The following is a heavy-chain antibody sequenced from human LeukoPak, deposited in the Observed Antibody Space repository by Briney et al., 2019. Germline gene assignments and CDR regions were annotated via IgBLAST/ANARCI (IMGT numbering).Heavy chain of an antibody. CDR1: VVTFSSSW. D-gene: IGHD1-26*01. J-gene: IGHJ4*02. CDR3: VKVRGRARVGYFDY. V-gene: IGHV3-74*01. CDR2: INKDGSVT. Sequence: GGSLRLSCAASVVTFSSSWIHWVRQAPGKGLVWVSRINKDGSVTDYAESVKGRFSISRDNAKNTLYLQMNSLRVEDTAIYYCVKVRGRARVGYFDYWGQGTLVTVSS.